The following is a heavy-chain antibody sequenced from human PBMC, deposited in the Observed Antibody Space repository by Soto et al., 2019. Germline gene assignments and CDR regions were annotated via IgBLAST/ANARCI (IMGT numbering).Heavy chain of an antibody. J-gene: IGHJ6*02. CDR3: ARDRAHYGMDV. CDR2: MNPNSGNT. Sequence: QVQLVQSGAEVKKPGASVKVSCKASGYTFTSYDISWVRQATGQGLEWMGWMNPNSGNTGFAQKFQGRVTRTRNNSISTAYMELSSLRSEDTAVYYCARDRAHYGMDVWGQGTTVTVSS. V-gene: IGHV1-8*01. CDR1: GYTFTSYD.